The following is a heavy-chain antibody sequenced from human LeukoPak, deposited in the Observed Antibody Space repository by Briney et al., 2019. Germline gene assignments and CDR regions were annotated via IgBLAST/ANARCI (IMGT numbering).Heavy chain of an antibody. D-gene: IGHD6-13*01. Sequence: SETLSLTCAVSGGSISSGGYSWSWIRQPPGKGLEWIGYIYYSGATYYNPSLKSRVTMSVDTSKNQFSLKLSSVTALDTAVYYCARSIAAAGDWFGPWGQGTLVTVSS. V-gene: IGHV4-30-4*07. CDR3: ARSIAAAGDWFGP. CDR1: GGSISSGGYS. CDR2: IYYSGAT. J-gene: IGHJ5*02.